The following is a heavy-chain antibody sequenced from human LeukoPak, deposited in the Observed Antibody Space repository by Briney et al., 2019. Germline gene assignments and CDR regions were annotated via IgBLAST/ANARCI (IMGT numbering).Heavy chain of an antibody. CDR2: MNPNSGNT. Sequence: ASVKVSCKASGYTFTSYDINWVRQATGQGLEWMGWMNPNSGNTGYAQKFHGRGTMTRNTAISTAYMELSRLRSEDTAVYYCARRAEAVESDYFDYWGQGTLVTVSS. V-gene: IGHV1-8*01. J-gene: IGHJ4*02. D-gene: IGHD6-19*01. CDR3: ARRAEAVESDYFDY. CDR1: GYTFTSYD.